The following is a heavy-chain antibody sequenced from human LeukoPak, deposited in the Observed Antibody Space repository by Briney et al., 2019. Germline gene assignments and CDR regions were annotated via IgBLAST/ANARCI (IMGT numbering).Heavy chain of an antibody. CDR3: ARGYSVVVPAAIAYGMDF. Sequence: WGTLSLTCTVSGGAISRSYWSWIPQSPGKGREGLGDIYYRRSPNYNPSHKSRVTISVDTSKNQYSLKMSSVTAANTAAYYCARGYSVVVPAAIAYGMDFWGKGTTVTVSS. J-gene: IGHJ6*04. D-gene: IGHD2-2*01. V-gene: IGHV4-59*01. CDR1: GGAISRSY. CDR2: IYYRRSP.